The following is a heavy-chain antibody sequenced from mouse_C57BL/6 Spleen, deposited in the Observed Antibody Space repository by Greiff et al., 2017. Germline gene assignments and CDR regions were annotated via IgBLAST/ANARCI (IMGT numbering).Heavy chain of an antibody. J-gene: IGHJ4*01. Sequence: QVQLQQPGAELVKPGASVKLSCKASGYTFTSYWMHWVKQRPGQGLEWIGMIPPNSGSTNYNEKFKSKATLTVDKSSSTAYMQLSSLTSEDSAVYYGARDTTVVARENARDYWGQGTSVTVSS. V-gene: IGHV1-64*01. CDR1: GYTFTSYW. CDR3: ARDTTVVARENARDY. D-gene: IGHD1-1*01. CDR2: IPPNSGST.